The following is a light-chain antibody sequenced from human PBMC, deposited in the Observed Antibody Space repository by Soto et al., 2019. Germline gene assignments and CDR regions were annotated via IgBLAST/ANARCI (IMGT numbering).Light chain of an antibody. V-gene: IGLV2-14*01. CDR3: TSFTATSTYV. J-gene: IGLJ1*01. CDR2: EVT. Sequence: QSALTQPASVSGSPGQSITITCTGSSSDVGDYEYVSWFQQHPDKAPRLIIYEVTNRPSGISNRFSGSKSGDTASLTISGLRAEDEADYYCTSFTATSTYVFGTGTKVTVL. CDR1: SSDVGDYEY.